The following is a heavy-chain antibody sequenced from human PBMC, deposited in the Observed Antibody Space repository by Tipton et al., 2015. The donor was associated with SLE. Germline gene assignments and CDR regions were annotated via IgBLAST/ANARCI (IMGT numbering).Heavy chain of an antibody. D-gene: IGHD6-13*01. V-gene: IGHV5-51*03. CDR2: IHPGDSDI. CDR3: ARRAAAAGNWLDP. J-gene: IGHJ5*02. CDR1: GYSFPNYW. Sequence: QLVQSGAEVKKPGESLKISCKGSGYSFPNYWIAWVRQMPGKGLEWMGIIHPGDSDIRYSPSFQGQVTFSADRSINTAYLQWDSLKASDTAMYYCARRAAAAGNWLDPWGQGTLVTVSS.